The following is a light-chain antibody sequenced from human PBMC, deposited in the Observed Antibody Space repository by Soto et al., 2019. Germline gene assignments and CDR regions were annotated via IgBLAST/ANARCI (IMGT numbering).Light chain of an antibody. Sequence: EIVLTQSPGTLSLSPGERATLSCRASQSVSNNYLAWYQQKPGQSPRLLIYGASSSATGIPARFSGSGSGTDFTLTISSLEPEDFAVYYCQQRSNWFGQGTKVDIK. V-gene: IGKV3D-20*02. CDR3: QQRSNW. J-gene: IGKJ1*01. CDR2: GAS. CDR1: QSVSNNY.